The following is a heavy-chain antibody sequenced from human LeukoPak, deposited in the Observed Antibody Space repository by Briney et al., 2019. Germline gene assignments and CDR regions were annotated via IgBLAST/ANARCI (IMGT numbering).Heavy chain of an antibody. CDR1: GFTFSSYA. Sequence: PGGSLRLSCAASGFTFSSYAMSWVRQAPGKGLEWVSAISGSGGSTYYADSVKGRFTISRDNSKNTLYLQMNSLRAVDTAVYYCAKAGHLYYYDSSGYDYWGQGTLVTVSS. D-gene: IGHD3-22*01. CDR3: AKAGHLYYYDSSGYDY. V-gene: IGHV3-23*01. J-gene: IGHJ4*02. CDR2: ISGSGGST.